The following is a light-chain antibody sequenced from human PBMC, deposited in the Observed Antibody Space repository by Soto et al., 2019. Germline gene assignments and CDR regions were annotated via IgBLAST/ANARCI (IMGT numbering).Light chain of an antibody. Sequence: DIPMTQSPSSLSASVGDRVTITCRASQGINKYLSWFQQKPGKAPKSLIYDASTLHSGVPSRFSGSGSGTDFTLTISSLQSEDFATYYCQQFVSYPYTFGQGTKLEIK. J-gene: IGKJ2*01. CDR1: QGINKY. CDR2: DAS. CDR3: QQFVSYPYT. V-gene: IGKV1-16*01.